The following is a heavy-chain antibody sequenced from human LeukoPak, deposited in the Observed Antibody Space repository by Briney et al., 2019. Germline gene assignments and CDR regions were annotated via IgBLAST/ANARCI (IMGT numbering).Heavy chain of an antibody. CDR2: ISSGSRYI. CDR1: GFTFSTYS. D-gene: IGHD2-15*01. V-gene: IGHV3-21*01. J-gene: IGHJ6*02. Sequence: GGSLRLSCAASGFTFSTYSMNWVRQAPGKGLEWVSSISSGSRYIYYADSVKGRFTISRDNAKKSLYLQMNSLRAEDTAVYYCARDIVVVVASVYYYYGMDVWGQGTTVTASS. CDR3: ARDIVVVVASVYYYYGMDV.